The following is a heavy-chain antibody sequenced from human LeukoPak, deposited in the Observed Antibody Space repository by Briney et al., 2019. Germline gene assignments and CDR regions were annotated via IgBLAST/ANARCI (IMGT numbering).Heavy chain of an antibody. J-gene: IGHJ4*02. Sequence: PSETLSLTCTVSGGSISSGDYYWSWIRQPPGKGLEWIGYIYYSGSTYYNPSVKSRVTIPVDTSKNQFSLKLSSVTAADTAVYYCARGPLQTEETSGGLDYWGQGTLVTVSS. D-gene: IGHD3-10*01. CDR3: ARGPLQTEETSGGLDY. V-gene: IGHV4-30-4*01. CDR1: GGSISSGDYY. CDR2: IYYSGST.